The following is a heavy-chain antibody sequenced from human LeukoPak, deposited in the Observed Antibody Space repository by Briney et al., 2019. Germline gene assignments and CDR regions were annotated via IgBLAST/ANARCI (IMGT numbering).Heavy chain of an antibody. J-gene: IGHJ4*02. Sequence: KSSETLSLTCAVYGGSFSGYYWIWIRQPPGKGLEWIGEINHSGSTNYNPSLKSRVTISVDTSKNQFSLKLSSVTAADTAVYYCARVSGDYVFDYWGQGTLVTVSS. V-gene: IGHV4-34*01. CDR3: ARVSGDYVFDY. D-gene: IGHD4-17*01. CDR2: INHSGST. CDR1: GGSFSGYY.